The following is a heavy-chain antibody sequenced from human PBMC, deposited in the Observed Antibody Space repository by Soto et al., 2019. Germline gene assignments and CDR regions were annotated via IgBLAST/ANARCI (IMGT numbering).Heavy chain of an antibody. CDR3: ARSGYSSSWYGWFDP. CDR1: GGTFSIYA. CDR2: IIPIFGTA. D-gene: IGHD6-13*01. J-gene: IGHJ5*02. Sequence: QVQRVQSVAEVKKPGSSVKVSCKASGGTFSIYAISWVRQAPGQGLECMGGIIPIFGTANYAQKFQGRVTITADKSTSTAYMELSILRSEDKAVYSCARSGYSSSWYGWFDPWGQGTLVTVSS. V-gene: IGHV1-69*06.